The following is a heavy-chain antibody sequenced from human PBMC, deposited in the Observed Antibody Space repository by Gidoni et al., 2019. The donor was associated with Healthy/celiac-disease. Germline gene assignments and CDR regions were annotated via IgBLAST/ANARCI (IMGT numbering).Heavy chain of an antibody. CDR3: AREGYDFWSGYRGAPYYYYGMDV. V-gene: IGHV1-69*19. CDR1: GGTFSSYA. D-gene: IGHD3-3*01. Sequence: QVQLVQSGAEVTKPGSSVKVSCKASGGTFSSYAISWVRQAPVPGLEWMGGIIPIFGTANYAQKFQGRVTITADESTSTAYMELSSLRSEDTAVYYCAREGYDFWSGYRGAPYYYYGMDVWGQGTTVTVSS. J-gene: IGHJ6*02. CDR2: IIPIFGTA.